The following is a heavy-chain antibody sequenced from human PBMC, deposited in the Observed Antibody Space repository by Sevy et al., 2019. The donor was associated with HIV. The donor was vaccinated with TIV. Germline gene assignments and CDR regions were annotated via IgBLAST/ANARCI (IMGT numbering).Heavy chain of an antibody. Sequence: GGSLRLSCAASGFTFSAYAMSWVRQAPGKGLEWVSCISSSGGSTYYADSVKGRFSISRDTSKNTLYLQMNSLRAEDTAVYHCATLRGGLYGSGYFQNWGQGTQVTVSS. CDR2: ISSSGGST. V-gene: IGHV3-23*01. D-gene: IGHD3-10*01. CDR1: GFTFSAYA. J-gene: IGHJ1*01. CDR3: ATLRGGLYGSGYFQN.